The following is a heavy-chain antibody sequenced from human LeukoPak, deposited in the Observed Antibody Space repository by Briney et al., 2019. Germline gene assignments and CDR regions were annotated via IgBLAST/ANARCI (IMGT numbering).Heavy chain of an antibody. Sequence: GGSLRLSCAASGFTFSDYYMSWIRQAPGKGLEWVSYISSSGSTIYYADSVKGRFTISRDNAKNSLYLQMNSLRAEDTAVYYCAIKFVVPAALDYWGPGTVVTVSS. J-gene: IGHJ4*02. CDR2: ISSSGSTI. CDR3: AIKFVVPAALDY. CDR1: GFTFSDYY. D-gene: IGHD2-2*01. V-gene: IGHV3-11*01.